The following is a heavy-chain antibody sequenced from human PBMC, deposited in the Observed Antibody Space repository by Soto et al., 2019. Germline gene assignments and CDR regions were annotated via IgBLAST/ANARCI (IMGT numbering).Heavy chain of an antibody. CDR2: IYYSGST. V-gene: IGHV4-59*01. CDR1: GGSSSSYY. J-gene: IGHJ5*02. Sequence: ASETLSLTCTVAGGSSSSYYGSWILQPPGKGLEWIGYIYYSGSTNYNPSLKSRVTISVDTSKNQFSLKLSSVTAADTAVYYCARRGYYDSSGYYSFRWFDPWGQGTLVTVSS. CDR3: ARRGYYDSSGYYSFRWFDP. D-gene: IGHD3-22*01.